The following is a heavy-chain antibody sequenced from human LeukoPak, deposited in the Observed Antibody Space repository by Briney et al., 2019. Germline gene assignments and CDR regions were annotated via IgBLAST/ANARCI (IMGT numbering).Heavy chain of an antibody. D-gene: IGHD3-3*01. V-gene: IGHV4-59*01. CDR2: IYYSGST. Sequence: PSETLSLTCTVSGGSISSYYWSWIRQPPGKGLEWIGYIYYSGSTNYNPSLKSRVTISVDTSKNQFSLKLSSVTAADTAVYYCARGWSSYYDFWSGYYPYFDYWGQGTLVTVAS. CDR3: ARGWSSYYDFWSGYYPYFDY. J-gene: IGHJ4*02. CDR1: GGSISSYY.